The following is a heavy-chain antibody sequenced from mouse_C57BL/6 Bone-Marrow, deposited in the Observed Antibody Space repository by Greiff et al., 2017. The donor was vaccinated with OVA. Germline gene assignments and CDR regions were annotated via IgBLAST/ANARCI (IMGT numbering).Heavy chain of an antibody. J-gene: IGHJ4*01. CDR3: ARQGYYGSSPYAMDY. Sequence: EVMLVESGGGLVQPGGSLKLSCAASGFTFSDYYMYWVRQTPEKRLEWVAYISNGGGSTYYPDTVKGRFTISRDNAKNTLYLQMSRLKSEDTAMYYCARQGYYGSSPYAMDYWGQGTSVTVSS. D-gene: IGHD1-1*01. CDR1: GFTFSDYY. V-gene: IGHV5-12*01. CDR2: ISNGGGST.